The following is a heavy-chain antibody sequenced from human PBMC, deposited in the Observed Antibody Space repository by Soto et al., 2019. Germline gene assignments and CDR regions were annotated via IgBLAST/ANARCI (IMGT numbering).Heavy chain of an antibody. CDR2: IWYDGSNK. D-gene: IGHD5-18*01. Sequence: GGSLRLSCAASGFTFSSYGMHWVRQAPGKGLEWVAVIWYDGSNKYYTDSVKGRFTISRDSSKSTLYLQMNSLRAEDTAVYYCARDHHTAMVQDVWGQGTTVTVSS. CDR3: ARDHHTAMVQDV. J-gene: IGHJ6*02. CDR1: GFTFSSYG. V-gene: IGHV3-33*01.